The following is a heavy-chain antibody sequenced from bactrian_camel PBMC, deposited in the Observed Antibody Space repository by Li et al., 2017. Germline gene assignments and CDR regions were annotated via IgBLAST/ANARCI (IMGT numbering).Heavy chain of an antibody. CDR1: GYMKTNAC. CDR3: AATSWPYYGSICTDTRVYGY. J-gene: IGHJ4*01. Sequence: HVQLVESGGASVERGGSLRLSCSASGYMKTNACMGWFRQAPGKEREGVACIDSQSATTYTDSVKGRFTVSKDNAKNTLYLQMNSLKPEDTAMYYCAATSWPYYGSICTDTRVYGYWGQGTQVTVS. V-gene: IGHV3S53*01. D-gene: IGHD2*01. CDR2: IDSQSAT.